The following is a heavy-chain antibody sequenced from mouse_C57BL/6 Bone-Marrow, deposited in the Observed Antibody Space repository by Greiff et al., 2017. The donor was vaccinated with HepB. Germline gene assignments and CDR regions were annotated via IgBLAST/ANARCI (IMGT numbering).Heavy chain of an antibody. J-gene: IGHJ1*03. V-gene: IGHV7-3*01. D-gene: IGHD2-2*01. Sequence: EVNVVESGGGLVQPGGSLSLSCAASGFTFTDYYMSWVRQPPGKALEWLGFIRNKANGYTTEYSASVKGRFTISRDNSQSILYLQMNALRAEDSATYYCARSFSKVIHWYFDVWGTGTTVTVSS. CDR1: GFTFTDYY. CDR2: IRNKANGYTT. CDR3: ARSFSKVIHWYFDV.